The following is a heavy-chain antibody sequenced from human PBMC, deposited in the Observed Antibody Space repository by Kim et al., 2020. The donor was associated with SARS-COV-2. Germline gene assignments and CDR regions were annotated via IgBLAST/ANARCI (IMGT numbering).Heavy chain of an antibody. CDR3: ARGYKNNGMDV. V-gene: IGHV4-31*03. Sequence: SETLSLTCTVSGGSISSGGYYWSWIRQHPGKGLEWIGYIYYSGSTYYNPSLKSRVTISVDTSKNQFSLKLSSVTAADTAVYYCARGYKNNGMDVWGQGTTVTVSS. D-gene: IGHD1-1*01. CDR2: IYYSGST. CDR1: GGSISSGGYY. J-gene: IGHJ6*02.